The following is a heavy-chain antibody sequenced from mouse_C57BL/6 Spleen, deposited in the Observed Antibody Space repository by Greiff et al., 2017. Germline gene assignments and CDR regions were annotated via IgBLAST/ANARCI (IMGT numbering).Heavy chain of an antibody. D-gene: IGHD2-4*01. V-gene: IGHV1-5*01. Sequence: EVQLQQSGTVLARPGASVKMSCKTSGYTFTSYWMHWVKQRPGQGLEWIGASYPGDSDTSYNQTFKGKAKLTAVTSASTAYMELSSLTKEDSAVYYCTVADYDVGAMDYWGQGTSVTVSS. CDR2: SYPGDSDT. J-gene: IGHJ4*01. CDR3: TVADYDVGAMDY. CDR1: GYTFTSYW.